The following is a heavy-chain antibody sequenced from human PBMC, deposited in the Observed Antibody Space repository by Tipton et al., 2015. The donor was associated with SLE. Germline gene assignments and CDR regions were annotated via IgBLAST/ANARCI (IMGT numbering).Heavy chain of an antibody. CDR3: ARRTSGYAPDY. D-gene: IGHD5-12*01. J-gene: IGHJ4*02. CDR1: GGSTTSSGFY. V-gene: IGHV4-39*07. Sequence: TLSLTCTVSGGSTTSSGFYWGWFRQPPGKGLEGIGSIDYSGRNYYTPSLKSQLTISVDTSENQFSLKLNSVTAADTAFYYCARRTSGYAPDYWGQGTLVTVSS. CDR2: IDYSGRN.